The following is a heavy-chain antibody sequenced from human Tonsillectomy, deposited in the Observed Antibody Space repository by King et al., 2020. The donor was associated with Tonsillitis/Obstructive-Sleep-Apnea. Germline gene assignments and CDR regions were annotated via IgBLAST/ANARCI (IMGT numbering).Heavy chain of an antibody. CDR3: ARDLGCSSTSCLSGMDV. CDR1: GFTFSSYG. J-gene: IGHJ6*02. CDR2: IWYDGRNK. V-gene: IGHV3-33*01. D-gene: IGHD2-2*01. Sequence: VQLVESGGGVVQPGRSLRLSCAASGFTFSSYGMHWVRQAPGKGLEWVAVIWYDGRNKYYVDSVKGRFTISRDNSKNTLYLQMNSLRAEDTAVYYCARDLGCSSTSCLSGMDVWGQGTTVTVSS.